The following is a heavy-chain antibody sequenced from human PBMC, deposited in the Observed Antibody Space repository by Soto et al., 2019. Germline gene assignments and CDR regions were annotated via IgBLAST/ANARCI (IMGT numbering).Heavy chain of an antibody. CDR1: GFTFSSYG. V-gene: IGHV3-33*01. Sequence: GGSLRLSCAASGFTFSSYGMHWVRQAPGKGLEWVAVIWYDGSNKYYADSVKGQFTISRDNSKNTLYLQMNSLRAEDTAVYYCARDTMVRGRGMDVWGQGTTVTV. D-gene: IGHD3-10*01. CDR3: ARDTMVRGRGMDV. J-gene: IGHJ6*02. CDR2: IWYDGSNK.